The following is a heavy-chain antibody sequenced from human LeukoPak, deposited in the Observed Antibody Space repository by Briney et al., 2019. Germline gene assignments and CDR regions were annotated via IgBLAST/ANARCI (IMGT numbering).Heavy chain of an antibody. D-gene: IGHD1-1*01. V-gene: IGHV3-7*03. CDR3: ARDPFVQLERLFFYLDY. CDR1: GFTFSSYW. CDR2: IKQDGSEK. Sequence: GGSLRLSCAASGFTFSSYWMSWVRQAPGKGLEWVANIKQDGSEKYYVDSVKGRFTISRANAKNSLYLQMNSLRAEDTAIYYCARDPFVQLERLFFYLDYWGQGTLVTVSS. J-gene: IGHJ4*02.